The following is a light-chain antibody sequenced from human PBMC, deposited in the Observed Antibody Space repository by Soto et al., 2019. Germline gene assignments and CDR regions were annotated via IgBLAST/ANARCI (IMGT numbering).Light chain of an antibody. CDR1: SSDVGGYNY. J-gene: IGLJ1*01. V-gene: IGLV2-11*01. CDR3: CSYAGTYTAFV. CDR2: DVS. Sequence: QSGLTQPRSVSGAPGQTVTISCTGTSSDVGGYNYVSWYQQHPGKAPKVMIYDVSKRPSGVPDRFSGSKSGNTASLTISGLQAEDEADYYCCSYAGTYTAFVFGTG.